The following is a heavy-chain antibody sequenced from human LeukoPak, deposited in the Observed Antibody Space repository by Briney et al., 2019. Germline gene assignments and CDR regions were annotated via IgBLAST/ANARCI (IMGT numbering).Heavy chain of an antibody. CDR1: GFTFSDSP. D-gene: IGHD1-1*01. V-gene: IGHV3-73*01. CDR3: TRLPTLMSSWFDL. Sequence: PGGSLRLSCAASGFTFSDSPIHWVRQASGKGLEWVGHIRGKIDNYATAYAASVKGRFIVSRDDSKKTAYLQMNSLKTEDTAVYYCTRLPTLMSSWFDLWGQGTLVTVSS. J-gene: IGHJ5*02. CDR2: IRGKIDNYAT.